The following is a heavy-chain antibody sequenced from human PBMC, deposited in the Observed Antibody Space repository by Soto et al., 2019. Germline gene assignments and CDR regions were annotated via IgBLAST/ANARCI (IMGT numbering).Heavy chain of an antibody. V-gene: IGHV4-31*03. J-gene: IGHJ6*03. Sequence: SETLSLTCTVSGGSISSGGYYWSWIRQHPGKGLECIGYIYYSGSTYYNPSLKSRVTISVDTSKNQFSLKLSSVTSADTAVYYCARAQGVVVAASGDYYMDVWGTGTTVX. D-gene: IGHD2-15*01. CDR1: GGSISSGGYY. CDR2: IYYSGST. CDR3: ARAQGVVVAASGDYYMDV.